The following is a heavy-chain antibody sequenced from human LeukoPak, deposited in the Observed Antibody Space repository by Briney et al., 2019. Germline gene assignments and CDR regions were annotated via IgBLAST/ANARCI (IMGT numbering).Heavy chain of an antibody. D-gene: IGHD3-3*01. J-gene: IGHJ4*02. CDR2: IYYSGST. V-gene: IGHV4-59*01. CDR3: ARGGVLEWLLRPAHFDY. CDR1: GVSISSYY. Sequence: PSETLSLTCTVSGVSISSYYWSWIRQPPGKGLEWIGYIYYSGSTNYNPSLKSRVTISVDTSKNQFSLKLSSVTAADTAVYYCARGGVLEWLLRPAHFDYWGQGTLVTVSS.